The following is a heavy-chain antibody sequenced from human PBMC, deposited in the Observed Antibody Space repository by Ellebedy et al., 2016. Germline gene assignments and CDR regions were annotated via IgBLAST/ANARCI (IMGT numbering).Heavy chain of an antibody. CDR1: GGSFSGYY. CDR2: INHSGST. V-gene: IGHV4-34*01. D-gene: IGHD2-2*01. Sequence: SETLSLTXAVYGGSFSGYYWSWIRQPPGKGLEWIGEINHSGSTNYNPSLKSRVTISVDTSKNQFSLKLSSVTAADTAVYYCARVDCSSTSCRGYFDLWGRGTLVTVSS. J-gene: IGHJ2*01. CDR3: ARVDCSSTSCRGYFDL.